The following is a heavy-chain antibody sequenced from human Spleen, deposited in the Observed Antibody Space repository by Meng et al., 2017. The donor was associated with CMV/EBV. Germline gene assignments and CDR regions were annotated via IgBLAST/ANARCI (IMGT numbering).Heavy chain of an antibody. V-gene: IGHV3-74*01. D-gene: IGHD4-17*01. CDR3: ARETYGDYALDY. Sequence: GGSLRLSCAASGVTFNSYWMYWVRQVPGKGLVWVSRINSDGSGTSYSDSVKGRFTISRDNAKSTLYLQMNSLRAEDTAVYYCARETYGDYALDYWGRGTLVTVSS. CDR1: GVTFNSYW. J-gene: IGHJ4*02. CDR2: INSDGSGT.